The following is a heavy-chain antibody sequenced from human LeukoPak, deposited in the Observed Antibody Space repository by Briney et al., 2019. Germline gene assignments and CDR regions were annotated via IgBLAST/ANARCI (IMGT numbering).Heavy chain of an antibody. J-gene: IGHJ4*02. V-gene: IGHV4-34*01. CDR2: INHSGST. D-gene: IGHD2-2*01. CDR3: ARYSGLGYCSSTSCYGFDY. Sequence: SETLSLTCAVYGGSFCGYYWSWIRQPPGKGLEWVGEINHSGSTNYNPSLKSRVTISVDTSKNQFSLKLSSVTAADTAVYYCARYSGLGYCSSTSCYGFDYWGQGTLVTVSS. CDR1: GGSFCGYY.